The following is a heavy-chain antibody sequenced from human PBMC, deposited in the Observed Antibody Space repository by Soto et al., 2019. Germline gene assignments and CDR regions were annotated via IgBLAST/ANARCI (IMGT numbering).Heavy chain of an antibody. CDR1: GYTFTSYG. CDR2: ISAHNGNP. D-gene: IGHD1-1*01. Sequence: QVHLVQSGAEVKKPGASVKVSCKASGYTFTSYGITWVRQAPGQGLEWMGWISAHNGNPDYAQKLQGRVIVTRDTSTSTAYMELRSVISDDTAVYYCARGRYGDYWGQGALVTVSS. V-gene: IGHV1-18*01. J-gene: IGHJ4*02. CDR3: ARGRYGDY.